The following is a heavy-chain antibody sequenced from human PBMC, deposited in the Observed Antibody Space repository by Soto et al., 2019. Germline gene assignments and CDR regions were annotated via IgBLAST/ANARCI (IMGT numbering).Heavy chain of an antibody. Sequence: GGSLRLSCAASGFTFSNYAINWVRQSPGKGLEWVSVISGSVGSTYYADSAKGRFTITRDNSKNALYMQMNGLRPEDTAVYYCAKDLSRWPHYAFDSWGQGTLVTVSS. J-gene: IGHJ5*01. V-gene: IGHV3-23*01. CDR3: AKDLSRWPHYAFDS. CDR2: ISGSVGST. CDR1: GFTFSNYA. D-gene: IGHD4-17*01.